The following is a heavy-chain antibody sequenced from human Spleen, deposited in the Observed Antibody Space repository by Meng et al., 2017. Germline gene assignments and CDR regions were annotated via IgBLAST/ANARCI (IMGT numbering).Heavy chain of an antibody. V-gene: IGHV4-38-2*02. CDR2: IYHSGST. Sequence: SETLSLTCTVSGYSLSSGSYWGWIRRPPGKGLEWIGSIYHSGSTYYNPSLKSRVTLSVDTSTNQFSLKLSSMTAADTALYYCTRGGITVADPFDYWGQGTLVTVSS. D-gene: IGHD6-19*01. CDR3: TRGGITVADPFDY. CDR1: GYSLSSGSY. J-gene: IGHJ4*02.